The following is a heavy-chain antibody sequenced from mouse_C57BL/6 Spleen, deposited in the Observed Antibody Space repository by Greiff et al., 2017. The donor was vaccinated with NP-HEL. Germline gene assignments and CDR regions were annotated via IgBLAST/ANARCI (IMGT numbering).Heavy chain of an antibody. CDR1: GFTFSSYA. J-gene: IGHJ1*03. V-gene: IGHV5-4*01. Sequence: EVQVVESGGGLVKPGGSLKLSCAASGFTFSSYAMSWVRQTPEKRLEWVATISDGGSYTYYPDNVKGRFTISRDNAKNNLYLQMSHLKSEDTAMYYCARVYWYFDVWGTGTTVTVSS. CDR2: ISDGGSYT. CDR3: ARVYWYFDV.